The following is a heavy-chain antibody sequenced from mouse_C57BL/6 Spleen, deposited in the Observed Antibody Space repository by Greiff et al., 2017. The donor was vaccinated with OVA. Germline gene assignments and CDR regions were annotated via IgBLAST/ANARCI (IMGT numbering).Heavy chain of an antibody. D-gene: IGHD4-1*01. V-gene: IGHV5-4*01. CDR1: GFTFSSYA. Sequence: EVHLVESGGGLVKPGGSLKLSCAASGFTFSSYAMSWVRQTPEKRLEWVATISDGGSYTYYPDNVKGRFTISRANAKNNLYLQMSHLKPEDTAMYYCARRGPGTYYAMDYWGQGTSVTVSS. CDR2: ISDGGSYT. CDR3: ARRGPGTYYAMDY. J-gene: IGHJ4*01.